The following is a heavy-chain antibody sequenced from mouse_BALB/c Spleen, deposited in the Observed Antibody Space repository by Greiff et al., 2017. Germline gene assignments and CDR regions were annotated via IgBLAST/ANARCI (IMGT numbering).Heavy chain of an antibody. Sequence: EVKLVESGGGLVQPGGSLRLSCATSGFTFTDYYMSWVRQPPGKALEWLGFIRNKANGYTTEYSASVKGRFTISRDNSQSILYLQMNTLRAENSATYYCARDKENWTWCAYWGQGTLVTVSA. V-gene: IGHV7-3*02. J-gene: IGHJ3*01. CDR3: ARDKENWTWCAY. CDR1: GFTFTDYY. CDR2: IRNKANGYTT. D-gene: IGHD4-1*01.